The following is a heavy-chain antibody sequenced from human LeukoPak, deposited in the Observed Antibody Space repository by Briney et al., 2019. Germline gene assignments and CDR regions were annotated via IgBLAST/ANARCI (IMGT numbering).Heavy chain of an antibody. CDR3: ARETVGYYYYYGMDV. Sequence: GGSLRLSCAASGLTFSSYAMSWVRQAPGKGLEWVSYISSSGSTIYYADSVKGRFTISRDNAKNSLYLQMNSLRAEDTAVYYCARETVGYYYYYGMDVWGQGTTVTVSS. CDR2: ISSSGSTI. J-gene: IGHJ6*02. V-gene: IGHV3-48*03. D-gene: IGHD4-23*01. CDR1: GLTFSSYA.